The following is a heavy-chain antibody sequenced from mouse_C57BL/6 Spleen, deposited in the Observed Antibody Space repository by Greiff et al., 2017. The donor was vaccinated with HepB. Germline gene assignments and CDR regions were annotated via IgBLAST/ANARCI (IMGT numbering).Heavy chain of an antibody. CDR2: IYPRDGST. CDR1: GYTFTSYD. V-gene: IGHV1-85*01. Sequence: QVQLKESGPELVKPGASVKLSCKASGYTFTSYDINWVKQRPGQGLEWIGWIYPRDGSTKYNEKFKGKATLTVDTSSSTAYMELHSLTSEDSAVYFCCHYYGSTPFAYWGQGTLVTVSA. J-gene: IGHJ3*01. CDR3: CHYYGSTPFAY. D-gene: IGHD1-1*01.